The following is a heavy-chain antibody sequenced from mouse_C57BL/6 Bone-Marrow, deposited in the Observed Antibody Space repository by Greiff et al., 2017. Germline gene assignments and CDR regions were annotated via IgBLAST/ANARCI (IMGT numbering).Heavy chain of an antibody. J-gene: IGHJ1*03. CDR1: GFTFSDYG. Sequence: EVQLVESGGGLVQPGGSLKLSCAASGFTFSDYGMAWVRQAPRKGPEWVAFISNLAYSIYYADTVTGRFTIARENAKNTLYLEMSSLRSEDSAMYYCERRAYYYGSSEGWYFDVWGKGTTVTVSS. D-gene: IGHD1-1*01. CDR3: ERRAYYYGSSEGWYFDV. CDR2: ISNLAYSI. V-gene: IGHV5-15*01.